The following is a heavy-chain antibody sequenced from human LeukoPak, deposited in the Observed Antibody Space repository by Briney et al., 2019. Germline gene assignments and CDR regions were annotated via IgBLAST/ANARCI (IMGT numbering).Heavy chain of an antibody. CDR1: GFPFRSYA. CDR2: ISGNGGST. V-gene: IGHV3-23*01. D-gene: IGHD4-23*01. J-gene: IGHJ4*02. CDR3: AKDPRLAGPGNPYFDY. Sequence: GRSLRLPCAASGFPFRSYAMPWAPHAPGKAREWVSTISGNGGSTFFADSVKGRFTIPRDNSKNTLYLQMSSLRAEDTAVYYCAKDPRLAGPGNPYFDYWGQGTLVTVSS.